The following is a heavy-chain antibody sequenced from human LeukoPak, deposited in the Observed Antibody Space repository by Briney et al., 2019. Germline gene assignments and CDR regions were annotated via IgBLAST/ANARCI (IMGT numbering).Heavy chain of an antibody. CDR1: GFTFSSYA. Sequence: GGSLRLSCAASGFTFSSYAMNWVRQAAGKGLEGVSSISSTRIYIYYADSVKGRPTISRDNAKRSLYLQMNSLRAEDTAVYYCARAPYYYYDSGSGTRVTGNPDYWGQGTLVTVSS. V-gene: IGHV3-21*01. J-gene: IGHJ4*02. CDR3: ARAPYYYYDSGSGTRVTGNPDY. CDR2: ISSTRIYI. D-gene: IGHD3-10*01.